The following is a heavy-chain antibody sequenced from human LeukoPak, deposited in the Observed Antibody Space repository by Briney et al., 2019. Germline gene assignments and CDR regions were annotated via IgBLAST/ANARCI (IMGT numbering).Heavy chain of an antibody. CDR1: GGSISSSSYY. J-gene: IGHJ4*02. Sequence: SETLSLTCTVSGGSISSSSYYWGWIRQPPGKGLEWIGSIYFSGSTYYNPSLKSRGTISVDTSKNQFSLKLSSVTAADTAVYYCARDSSSSHPALDYWGQGTLVTVSS. D-gene: IGHD6-6*01. V-gene: IGHV4-39*02. CDR3: ARDSSSSHPALDY. CDR2: IYFSGST.